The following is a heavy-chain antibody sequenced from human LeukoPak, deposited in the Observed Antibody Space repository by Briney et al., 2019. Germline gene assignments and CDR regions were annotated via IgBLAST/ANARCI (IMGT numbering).Heavy chain of an antibody. V-gene: IGHV3-48*04. CDR2: ISSSGSTI. Sequence: AGGSLRLSCAASGFTFSSYSMNWVRQAPGKGLEWVSYISSSGSTIYYADSVKGRFTISRDNAKNSLYLQMNSLRAEDTAVYYCAGATRGGSTPFDYWGQGTLVTVSS. CDR3: AGATRGGSTPFDY. D-gene: IGHD2-15*01. J-gene: IGHJ4*02. CDR1: GFTFSSYS.